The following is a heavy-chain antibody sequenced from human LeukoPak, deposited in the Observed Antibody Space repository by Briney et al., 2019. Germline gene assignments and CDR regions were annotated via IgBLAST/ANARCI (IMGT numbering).Heavy chain of an antibody. J-gene: IGHJ2*01. D-gene: IGHD3-10*01. CDR1: GFTFSDYY. CDR2: ISSSGSTI. Sequence: GGSLRLSCAASGFTFSDYYMSWIRQAPGKGLEWVSYISSSGSTIYYADSVKGRFTISRDNAKNSLYLQMNSLRAEDTAVYYCARGAISMIRGVVITDWYLDLWGRGTLVTVSS. CDR3: ARGAISMIRGVVITDWYLDL. V-gene: IGHV3-11*01.